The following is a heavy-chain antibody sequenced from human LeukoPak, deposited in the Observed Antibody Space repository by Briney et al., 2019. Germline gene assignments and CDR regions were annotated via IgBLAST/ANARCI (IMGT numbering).Heavy chain of an antibody. D-gene: IGHD3-22*01. V-gene: IGHV3-23*01. J-gene: IGHJ4*02. CDR1: GFTFSSYA. CDR3: AKDAKQTYYYDSSGYPQEYYFDY. Sequence: GGSLRLSCAASGFTFSSYAMSWVRQAPGKGLEWVSAISGSGGSTYYADSVKGRFTISRDNSKNTLYLQMNSLRAEDTAVYYCAKDAKQTYYYDSSGYPQEYYFDYWGQGALVTVPS. CDR2: ISGSGGST.